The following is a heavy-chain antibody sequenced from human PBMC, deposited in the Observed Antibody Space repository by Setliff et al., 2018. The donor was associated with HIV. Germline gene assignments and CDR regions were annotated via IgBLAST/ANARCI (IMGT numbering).Heavy chain of an antibody. CDR3: TRDRYYNFWSGFFH. V-gene: IGHV1-3*01. J-gene: IGHJ4*02. CDR2: INAGNGST. CDR1: GYIFTNYA. D-gene: IGHD3-3*01. Sequence: ASVKVSCKASGYIFTNYAMQWVRQAPGQGLEWMGWINAGNGSTKYSQKFQGRVTITRDTSASTAYMELSSLRSEDTAVYYCTRDRYYNFWSGFFHWGQGTLVTVSS.